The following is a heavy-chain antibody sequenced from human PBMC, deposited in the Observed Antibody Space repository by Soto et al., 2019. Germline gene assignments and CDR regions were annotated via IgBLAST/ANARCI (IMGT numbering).Heavy chain of an antibody. J-gene: IGHJ4*02. Sequence: QVQLVESGGGVVQPGRSLRLSCAASGFTFSINDMHWVRQAPGRGLEWVAVISNDGNNKYYADSVKGRFTLSRDNSKNMVYLQMDSLRVEDTAVYYCAKDHQTYNWDYLFHSWGAGTLVTVSS. CDR3: AKDHQTYNWDYLFHS. V-gene: IGHV3-30*18. D-gene: IGHD1-7*01. CDR1: GFTFSIND. CDR2: ISNDGNNK.